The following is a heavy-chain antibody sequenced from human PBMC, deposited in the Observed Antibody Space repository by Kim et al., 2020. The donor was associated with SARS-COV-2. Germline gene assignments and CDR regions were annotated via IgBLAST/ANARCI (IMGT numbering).Heavy chain of an antibody. Sequence: SETRSLTCTVSGGSISSGGYYWSWIRQHPGKGLEWIGYIYYSGSTYYNPSLKSRVTISVDTSKNQFSLKLSSVTAADTAVYYCARVITMIVVVTPKYNWFDPWGQGTLVTVSS. J-gene: IGHJ5*02. CDR3: ARVITMIVVVTPKYNWFDP. D-gene: IGHD3-22*01. CDR2: IYYSGST. V-gene: IGHV4-31*03. CDR1: GGSISSGGYY.